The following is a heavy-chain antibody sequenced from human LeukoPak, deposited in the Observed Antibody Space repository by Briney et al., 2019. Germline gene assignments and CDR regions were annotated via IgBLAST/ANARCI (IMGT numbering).Heavy chain of an antibody. V-gene: IGHV3-33*08. D-gene: IGHD2-15*01. CDR3: ATHHSTKGFDY. CDR2: IWYDGSNK. J-gene: IGHJ4*02. CDR1: GFTFSSYW. Sequence: GGSLRLSCAASGFTFSSYWMSWVRQAPGKGLEWVANIWYDGSNKYYADSVKGRFIISKDNSKNTLYLQMNSLRAEDTAVYYCATHHSTKGFDYWGQGTLVTVSS.